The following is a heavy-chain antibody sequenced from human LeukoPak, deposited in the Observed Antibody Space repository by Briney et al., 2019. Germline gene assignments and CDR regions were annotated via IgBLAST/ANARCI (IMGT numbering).Heavy chain of an antibody. J-gene: IGHJ4*02. CDR2: ISGSGGST. V-gene: IGHV3-23*01. Sequence: TGGSLRLSCAASGFTFSSYAMSWVRQAPGKGLEWVSAISGSGGSTYYADSVKGRFTSSRDNSKNTLYLQMNSLRAEDTAVYYCANLWELLRGMGYWGQGTLVTVSS. CDR1: GFTFSSYA. CDR3: ANLWELLRGMGY. D-gene: IGHD1-26*01.